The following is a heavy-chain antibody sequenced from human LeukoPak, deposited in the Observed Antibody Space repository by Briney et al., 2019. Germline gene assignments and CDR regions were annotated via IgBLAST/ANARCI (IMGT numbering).Heavy chain of an antibody. CDR1: GFTVSSKY. CDR2: IYNSGGT. V-gene: IGHV3-66*01. Sequence: GGSLRLSCAASGFTVSSKYMSWVRQAPGKGLEWLSVIYNSGGTYYADSVKGRFTISRDNSKNTLYLQMNSLRVEDTAVYFCARDCSASSSDYYPLGYWGQGTLVTVSS. J-gene: IGHJ4*02. CDR3: ARDCSASSSDYYPLGY. D-gene: IGHD3-22*01.